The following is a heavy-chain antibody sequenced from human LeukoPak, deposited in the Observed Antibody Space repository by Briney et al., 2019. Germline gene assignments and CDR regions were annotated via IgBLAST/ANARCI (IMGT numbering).Heavy chain of an antibody. D-gene: IGHD6-13*01. Sequence: GGSLRLSCAASGFTFSSYAMHWVRQAPGKGLEWVAVISYDGSNKYYADSMKGRFTISRDNSKNTLYLQMNSLRAEDTAVYHCARVRAAAGPLGYWGQGTLVTVFS. CDR1: GFTFSSYA. CDR3: ARVRAAAGPLGY. CDR2: ISYDGSNK. V-gene: IGHV3-30*04. J-gene: IGHJ4*02.